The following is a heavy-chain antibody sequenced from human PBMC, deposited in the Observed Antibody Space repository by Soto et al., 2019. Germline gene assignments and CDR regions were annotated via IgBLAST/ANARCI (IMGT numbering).Heavy chain of an antibody. Sequence: EVQLVESGGGLVKPGGSLRLSCAASGFTFSNAWMSWVRQAPGKGLEWVGRIKSKTDGGTTDYAAPVKGRFTISRDDSKNTLYLQMNSLKTEDTAVYYCTTEAPLLGDFWSGYYDLSHAFDIWGQGTMVTVSS. V-gene: IGHV3-15*01. CDR3: TTEAPLLGDFWSGYYDLSHAFDI. J-gene: IGHJ3*02. CDR2: IKSKTDGGTT. D-gene: IGHD3-3*01. CDR1: GFTFSNAW.